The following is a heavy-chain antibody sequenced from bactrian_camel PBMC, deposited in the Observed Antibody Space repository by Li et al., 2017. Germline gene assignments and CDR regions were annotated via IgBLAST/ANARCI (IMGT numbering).Heavy chain of an antibody. V-gene: IGHV3S55*01. CDR1: GSPQVREC. D-gene: IGHD3*01. Sequence: HVQLVESGGDSVQAGGSLRLSCGVSGSPQVRECMGWFRQAPGKEREGVAAIDVNGRTTYADSVNGRFTISRDSAKNTMYMQMMILRPEDTAMYYCAAPRCYGWPPRPDEWEYSGQGTQVTVS. CDR2: IDVNGRT. J-gene: IGHJ4*01. CDR3: AAPRCYGWPPRPDEWEY.